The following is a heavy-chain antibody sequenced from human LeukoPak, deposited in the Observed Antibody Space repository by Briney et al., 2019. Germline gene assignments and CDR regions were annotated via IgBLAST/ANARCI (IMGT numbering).Heavy chain of an antibody. Sequence: PGGSLRLSCAASGFTFSSYEMNWVRQAPGKGLEWVSYISSSGSMIYYADSVKGRFTISRDNAKNSLYLQMDSLRAEDTAVYYCARDVLLWFGESELDYYYYMDVWGKGTTVTVSS. CDR1: GFTFSSYE. J-gene: IGHJ6*03. V-gene: IGHV3-48*03. CDR2: ISSSGSMI. D-gene: IGHD3-10*01. CDR3: ARDVLLWFGESELDYYYYMDV.